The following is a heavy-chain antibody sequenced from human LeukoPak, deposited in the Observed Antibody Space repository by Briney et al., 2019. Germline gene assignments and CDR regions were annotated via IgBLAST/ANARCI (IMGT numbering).Heavy chain of an antibody. CDR3: ARDGGYSSGWYSF. Sequence: SETLSLTCTVSGGSISSGSYYWSWIRQPAGKGLEWIGRIYTSGSTNCNPSLKSRVTISVDTSKNQFSLKLSSVTAADTAVYYCARDGGYSSGWYSFWGQGTLVTVSS. J-gene: IGHJ4*02. CDR1: GGSISSGSYY. D-gene: IGHD6-19*01. CDR2: IYTSGST. V-gene: IGHV4-61*02.